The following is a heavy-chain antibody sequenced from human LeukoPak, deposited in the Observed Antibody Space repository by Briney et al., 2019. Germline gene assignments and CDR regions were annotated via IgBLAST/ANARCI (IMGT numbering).Heavy chain of an antibody. CDR1: GFTFSNYA. J-gene: IGHJ4*02. V-gene: IGHV3-30*01. CDR3: AREERGYIPAF. D-gene: IGHD3-16*02. CDR2: VSYVGTCD. Sequence: GRSQRLSCAASGFTFSNYAMHWVRQTPGKGLEWVAFVSYVGTCDSHSDSVKGRFTISRADSKNTLYLHMTRLRAEDTADYYCAREERGYIPAFWGQGTLVTVSS.